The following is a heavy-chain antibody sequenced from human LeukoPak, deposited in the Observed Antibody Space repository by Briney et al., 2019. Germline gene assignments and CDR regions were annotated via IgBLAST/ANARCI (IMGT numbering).Heavy chain of an antibody. CDR2: ISSNGGST. V-gene: IGHV3-64*01. CDR1: GFTFSSYA. CDR3: ASGSSPTTEGDY. Sequence: GGSLRLSCGASGFTFSSYAMHWVRQAPGKGLEYVSAISSNGGSTYYANSVKGRFTISRDNSKNTLYLQMGSLRAEDMAVYYCASGSSPTTEGDYWGQGTLVTVSS. J-gene: IGHJ4*02. D-gene: IGHD1-26*01.